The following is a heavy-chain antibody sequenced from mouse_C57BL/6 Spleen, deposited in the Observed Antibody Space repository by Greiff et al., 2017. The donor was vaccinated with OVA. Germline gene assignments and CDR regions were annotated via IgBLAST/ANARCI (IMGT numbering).Heavy chain of an antibody. J-gene: IGHJ4*01. Sequence: EVQLVESGGGLVKPGGSLTLSCAASGFTFSDYGMHWVRQAPEQGLEWVAYISSGSSTIYYADTVKGRFTISRDNANNTLFLQMTSLRSEDTAMYYCARRGITTVVGAMDYWGQGTSVTVSS. CDR1: GFTFSDYG. CDR3: ARRGITTVVGAMDY. V-gene: IGHV5-17*01. D-gene: IGHD1-1*01. CDR2: ISSGSSTI.